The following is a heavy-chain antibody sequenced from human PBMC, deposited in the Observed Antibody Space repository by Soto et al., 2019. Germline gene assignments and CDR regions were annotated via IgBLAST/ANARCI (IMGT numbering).Heavy chain of an antibody. CDR3: ARDVVVAATPGSYYYYYMDV. Sequence: QVQLQESGPGLVKPSETLSLTCTVSGGSISSYYWSWIRQPPGKGLEWIGYIYYSGSTNYNPSLKSRVTLSVDTSKNQFSLKLSSVTAADTAVYYCARDVVVAATPGSYYYYYMDVWGKGTTVTVSS. V-gene: IGHV4-59*01. D-gene: IGHD2-15*01. CDR1: GGSISSYY. CDR2: IYYSGST. J-gene: IGHJ6*03.